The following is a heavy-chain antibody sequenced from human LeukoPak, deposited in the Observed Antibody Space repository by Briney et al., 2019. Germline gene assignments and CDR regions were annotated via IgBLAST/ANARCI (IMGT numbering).Heavy chain of an antibody. CDR2: ISSSSSTI. J-gene: IGHJ5*02. Sequence: GGSLRLSCAASGFTFSSYSMNWVRQAPGKGLEWVSYISSSSSTIYYADPVKGRFTISRDNAKNSLYLQMNSLRAEDTAVYYCAREYYDFWSGYFRPGELGFDPWGQGTLVTVSS. CDR1: GFTFSSYS. CDR3: AREYYDFWSGYFRPGELGFDP. V-gene: IGHV3-48*01. D-gene: IGHD3-3*01.